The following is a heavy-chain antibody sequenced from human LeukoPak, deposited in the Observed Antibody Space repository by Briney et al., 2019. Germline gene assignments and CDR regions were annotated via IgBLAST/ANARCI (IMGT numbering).Heavy chain of an antibody. J-gene: IGHJ6*03. CDR3: ARGPGYYDSSGYYYPSYYYYYMDV. CDR1: GGSISSGGYS. Sequence: PSETLSLTCVVSGGSISSGGYSWSWIRQPPGKGLEWIGYIYYSGSTNYNPSLKSRVTISVDTSKNQFSLKLSSVTAADTAVYYCARGPGYYDSSGYYYPSYYYYYMDVWGKGTTVTISS. CDR2: IYYSGST. V-gene: IGHV4-61*08. D-gene: IGHD3-22*01.